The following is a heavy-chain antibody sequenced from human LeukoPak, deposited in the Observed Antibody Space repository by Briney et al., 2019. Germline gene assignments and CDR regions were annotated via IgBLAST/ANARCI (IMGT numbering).Heavy chain of an antibody. Sequence: SETLSLTCTVSGGSISSYYWSWIRQPPGKGLEWIGYIYYSGSTNYNPSLKSRATISVDTSKNQFSLKLSSVTAADTAVYYCARGGIVVVVAAEAFDIWGQGTMVTVSS. CDR2: IYYSGST. CDR3: ARGGIVVVVAAEAFDI. D-gene: IGHD2-15*01. CDR1: GGSISSYY. V-gene: IGHV4-59*01. J-gene: IGHJ3*02.